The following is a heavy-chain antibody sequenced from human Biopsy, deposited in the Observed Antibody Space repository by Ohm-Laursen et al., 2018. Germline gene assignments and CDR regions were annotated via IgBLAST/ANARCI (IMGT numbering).Heavy chain of an antibody. J-gene: IGHJ4*02. Sequence: GASVKVSCKASGYTFTIFSIQWVRQAPGQGLEWMGIINPGGNSTAYTQTFQGRVTMTWDTSTTTVYMELSSLRSEDTAVYYCVLASFDYWGQGTLVTVPS. CDR3: VLASFDY. CDR2: INPGGNST. CDR1: GYTFTIFS. V-gene: IGHV1-46*01.